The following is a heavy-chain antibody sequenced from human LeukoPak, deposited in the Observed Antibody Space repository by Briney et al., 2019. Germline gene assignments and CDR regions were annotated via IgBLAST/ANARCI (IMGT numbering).Heavy chain of an antibody. CDR1: GFTFSSYW. Sequence: GGSLRLSCAASGFTFSSYWMHWVRQAPGKGLVWVSRINSDGSSTSYADSVKGRFTISRDNAKNTLYLQMNSLRAEDTAVYYCARPGYSSSRQYYYYYGMDVWGQGTTVTVSS. D-gene: IGHD6-13*01. V-gene: IGHV3-74*01. CDR2: INSDGSST. CDR3: ARPGYSSSRQYYYYYGMDV. J-gene: IGHJ6*02.